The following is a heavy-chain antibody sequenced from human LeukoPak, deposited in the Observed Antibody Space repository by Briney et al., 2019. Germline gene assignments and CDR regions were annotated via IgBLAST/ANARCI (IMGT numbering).Heavy chain of an antibody. Sequence: PSETLSLTCTVSGGSISSSSYYWGWIRQPPGKGLEWIGSIYYSGSTYYNPSLKSRVTISVETAKNQFSLMLTSVTAADTAVYYCARRPLDILVVPAAGGFDPWGQGTLVTVSS. CDR2: IYYSGST. V-gene: IGHV4-39*01. J-gene: IGHJ5*02. CDR1: GGSISSSSYY. CDR3: ARRPLDILVVPAAGGFDP. D-gene: IGHD2-2*03.